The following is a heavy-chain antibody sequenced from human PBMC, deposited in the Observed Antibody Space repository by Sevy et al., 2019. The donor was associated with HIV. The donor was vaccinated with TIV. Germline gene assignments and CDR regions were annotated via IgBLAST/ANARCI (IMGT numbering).Heavy chain of an antibody. CDR1: GFTLSTYG. V-gene: IGHV3-33*01. D-gene: IGHD3-16*01. CDR3: ARGGGMDV. J-gene: IGHJ6*02. Sequence: GGSLRLSCAASGFTLSTYGMHWVRQAPGKGLEWVTVIYYDGSNKYYADFVKGRFTISRDNSKNTLYLQMNSLTAEDTAVYYCARGGGMDVWGQGTTVTVSS. CDR2: IYYDGSNK.